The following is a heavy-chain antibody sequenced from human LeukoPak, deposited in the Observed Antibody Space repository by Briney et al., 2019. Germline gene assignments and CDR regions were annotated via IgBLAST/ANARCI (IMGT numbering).Heavy chain of an antibody. Sequence: SETLSLTCTVSGGSIITTNYYWGWIRQPPGKGLEWIGSIYYSGSTYYNPSLKSRVTISVDTSKNQFSLKLSSVTAADTAVYYCARDGVYSSGYDYWGQGTLVTVSS. CDR2: IYYSGST. V-gene: IGHV4-39*07. CDR1: GGSIITTNYY. J-gene: IGHJ4*02. D-gene: IGHD6-19*01. CDR3: ARDGVYSSGYDY.